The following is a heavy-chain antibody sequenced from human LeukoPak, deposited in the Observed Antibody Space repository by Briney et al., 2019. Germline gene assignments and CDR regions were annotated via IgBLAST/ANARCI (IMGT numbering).Heavy chain of an antibody. V-gene: IGHV3-30*18. D-gene: IGHD6-13*01. Sequence: GGSLRLSCAASGFTFSSYGMHWVRQAPGKGLECVAIISYDGSNKYYTDSVKGRFTISRDNSKNTLYLQMNSLRAEDTAVYYCAKSGIEAAGSLVYFDYWGQGTLVTASS. CDR3: AKSGIEAAGSLVYFDY. CDR2: ISYDGSNK. CDR1: GFTFSSYG. J-gene: IGHJ4*02.